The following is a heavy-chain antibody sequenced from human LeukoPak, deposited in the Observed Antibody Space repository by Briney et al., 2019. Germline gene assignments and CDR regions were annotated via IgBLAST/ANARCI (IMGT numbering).Heavy chain of an antibody. J-gene: IGHJ4*02. D-gene: IGHD1-26*01. V-gene: IGHV4-34*01. CDR2: INHSGST. Sequence: SETLSLTCAVYGGSFSGYYWSWIRQPPGKGLEWIGEINHSGSTNYNPSLKSRVTISVDTSKNQFSLKLSSVTAADTAVYYCARELGIVRYIDYWGQGTLVTVSS. CDR3: ARELGIVRYIDY. CDR1: GGSFSGYY.